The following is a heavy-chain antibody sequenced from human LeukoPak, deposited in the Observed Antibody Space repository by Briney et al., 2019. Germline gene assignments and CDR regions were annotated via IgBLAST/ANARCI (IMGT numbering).Heavy chain of an antibody. CDR1: GGSFSGYY. J-gene: IGHJ5*02. Sequence: SETLSLTCAVYGGSFSGYYWSWIRQPPGKGLEWIGEINHSGSTNYNPSLKSRVTISVDTSKNQFSLKLSSVTAADTAVYYCARRPIWELLRGRGWFDPWGQGTLVTVSS. CDR3: ARRPIWELLRGRGWFDP. CDR2: INHSGST. V-gene: IGHV4-34*01. D-gene: IGHD1-26*01.